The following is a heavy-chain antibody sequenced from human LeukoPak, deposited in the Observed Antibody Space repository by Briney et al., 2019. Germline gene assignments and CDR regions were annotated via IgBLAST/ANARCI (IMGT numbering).Heavy chain of an antibody. J-gene: IGHJ4*02. D-gene: IGHD3-16*02. CDR3: ARGLGFHDYVWGSHRYTPYYFDY. V-gene: IGHV4-61*08. CDR2: IYYSGYT. CDR1: GGSISSSDFY. Sequence: SETLSLTCTVSGGSISSSDFYWGWIRQPPGKGLEWIGYIYYSGYTNYNPSLKSRVTISVDTSKNQFSLKLSSVTAADTAVYYCARGLGFHDYVWGSHRYTPYYFDYWGQGTLVTVSS.